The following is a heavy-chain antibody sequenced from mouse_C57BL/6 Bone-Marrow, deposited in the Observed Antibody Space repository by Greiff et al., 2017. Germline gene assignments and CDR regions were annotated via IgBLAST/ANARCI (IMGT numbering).Heavy chain of an antibody. CDR2: ISSGSSTI. CDR1: GFTFSDYG. D-gene: IGHD1-1*01. J-gene: IGHJ2*01. Sequence: EVMLVESGGGLVKPGGSLKLSCAASGFTFSDYGMHWVRQAPEQGLEWVAYISSGSSTIYYADTVKGRFTFSRDNANNTLFLQMTSLRSEDAAMYYCARDCYGSSAYFDYWGQGTTLTVSS. CDR3: ARDCYGSSAYFDY. V-gene: IGHV5-17*01.